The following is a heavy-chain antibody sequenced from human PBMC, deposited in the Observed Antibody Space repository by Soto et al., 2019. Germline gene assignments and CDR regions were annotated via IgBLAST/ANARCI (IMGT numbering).Heavy chain of an antibody. V-gene: IGHV3-33*01. Sequence: QVQLVESGGGVVQPGRSLRLSCAASGFTFSSYGMHWVRQAPGKGLEWVAVIWYDGSNKYYADSVKGRFTISRDNSKNTLYLQMNSLRAEDTAVYYCARDYYDSRGYYYYYYYGMDVWGQGTTVTVSS. CDR2: IWYDGSNK. CDR1: GFTFSSYG. CDR3: ARDYYDSRGYYYYYYYGMDV. D-gene: IGHD3-22*01. J-gene: IGHJ6*02.